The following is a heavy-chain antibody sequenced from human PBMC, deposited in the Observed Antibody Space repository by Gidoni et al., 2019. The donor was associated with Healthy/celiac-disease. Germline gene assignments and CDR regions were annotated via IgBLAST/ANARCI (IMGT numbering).Heavy chain of an antibody. Sequence: EVQLVESGGGLVQPGGSLKLSCAASGFTFSGSAMHWFRPASGKGLEWVGRIRSKANSYATAYAASVKGRFTISRDDSKNTAYLQMNSLKTEDTAVYYCTRLYSSGWYGPEGPTPYYGMDVWGQGTTVTVSS. D-gene: IGHD6-19*01. V-gene: IGHV3-73*02. CDR3: TRLYSSGWYGPEGPTPYYGMDV. CDR2: IRSKANSYAT. J-gene: IGHJ6*02. CDR1: GFTFSGSA.